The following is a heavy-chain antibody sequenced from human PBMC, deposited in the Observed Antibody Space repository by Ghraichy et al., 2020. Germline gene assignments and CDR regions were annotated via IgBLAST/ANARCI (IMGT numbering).Heavy chain of an antibody. D-gene: IGHD3-16*01. Sequence: SQTLSLTCTVSGGSISSSSYYWGWIRQPPGKGLEWIGSIYYSGSTYYNPSLKSRVTISVDTSKNQFSLKLSSVTAADTAVYYCARGIPPGGWFGGLYFDYWGQGTLVTVSS. CDR3: ARGIPPGGWFGGLYFDY. CDR2: IYYSGST. CDR1: GGSISSSSYY. V-gene: IGHV4-39*01. J-gene: IGHJ4*02.